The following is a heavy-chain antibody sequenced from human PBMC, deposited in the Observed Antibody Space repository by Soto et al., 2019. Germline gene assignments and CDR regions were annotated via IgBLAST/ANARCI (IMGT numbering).Heavy chain of an antibody. CDR3: ARSAGWYSVDS. D-gene: IGHD6-19*01. Sequence: QVQLQESGPGLVKPSGTLSLTCAVSGDSVSSPYYWCWVRQPPGKGLEWIGKVVHTGTTCYNPSLRSRVTTSMDKSNNQYSLVLSSVTAAETAVYYWARSAGWYSVDSWGPGTLVIVSS. CDR1: GDSVSSPYY. J-gene: IGHJ4*02. V-gene: IGHV4-4*02. CDR2: VVHTGTT.